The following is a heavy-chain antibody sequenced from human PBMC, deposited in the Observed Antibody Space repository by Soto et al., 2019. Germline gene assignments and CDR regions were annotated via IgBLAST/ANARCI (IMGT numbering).Heavy chain of an antibody. CDR1: GDSVSSNSAA. CDR2: TYYRSKWYN. D-gene: IGHD4-17*01. Sequence: PSQTLSLTCAISGDSVSSNSAAWNWIRQSPSRGLEWLGRTYYRSKWYNDYAVSVKSRITINPDTSKNQFSLQLNSVTPEDTAVYYCARVHDDYGDYETYYYMDVWGKGTTVTVSS. V-gene: IGHV6-1*01. J-gene: IGHJ6*03. CDR3: ARVHDDYGDYETYYYMDV.